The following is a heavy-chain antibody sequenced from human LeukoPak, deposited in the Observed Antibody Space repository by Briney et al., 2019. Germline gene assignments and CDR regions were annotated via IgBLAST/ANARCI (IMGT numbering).Heavy chain of an antibody. V-gene: IGHV4-59*01. D-gene: IGHD3-22*01. CDR3: AREIRLDYYDSSGYYYRDAFDI. Sequence: KPSETLSLTCTVSGGSISSYYWSWIRQPPGKGLEWIGYIYYSGSTNYNPSLKSRVTISVDTSKNQFSLKLNSVTAADTAVYYCAREIRLDYYDSSGYYYRDAFDIWGQGTMVTVSS. CDR1: GGSISSYY. J-gene: IGHJ3*02. CDR2: IYYSGST.